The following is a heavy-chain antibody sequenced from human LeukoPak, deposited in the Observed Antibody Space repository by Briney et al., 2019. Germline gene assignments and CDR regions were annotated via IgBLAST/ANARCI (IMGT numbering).Heavy chain of an antibody. J-gene: IGHJ4*02. CDR1: GFTFSSYA. CDR2: ISSSGSDT. Sequence: GGSLRLSCAASGFTFSSYAVSWVRQAPRKGLEWVSAISSSGSDTYHADSVKGRFTISRDKSKNTLYLQMNSLRAEDTAVYYCARQIGYCSSGTCYFDFWGQGSLVTVSS. CDR3: ARQIGYCSSGTCYFDF. D-gene: IGHD2-15*01. V-gene: IGHV3-23*01.